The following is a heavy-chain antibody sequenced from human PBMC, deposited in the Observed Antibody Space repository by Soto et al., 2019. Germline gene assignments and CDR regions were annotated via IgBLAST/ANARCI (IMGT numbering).Heavy chain of an antibody. J-gene: IGHJ2*01. V-gene: IGHV3-30-3*01. CDR3: ARPVWRDDYNWGYFDL. Sequence: QVQLVESGGGVVQPGRSLRLSCAASGFTFSSYAMHWVRQAPGKGLEWVAVISYDGSNKYYADSVKGRFTISRDNSKNPLYLQRNSLRAEDTAVYYCARPVWRDDYNWGYFDLWGRGTLVTVSS. CDR2: ISYDGSNK. CDR1: GFTFSSYA. D-gene: IGHD4-4*01.